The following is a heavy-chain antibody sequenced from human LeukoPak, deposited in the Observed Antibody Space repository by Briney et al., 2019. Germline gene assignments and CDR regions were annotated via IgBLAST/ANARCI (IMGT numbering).Heavy chain of an antibody. CDR3: ARVIFGYGPETIDY. V-gene: IGHV4-38-2*02. Sequence: PSETLSLTCTVSGYSISSGYYWGWIRQPPGKGLEWIGSIYHSVSTYYNPSLKSRVTISVDTSKNQFSLKLSSVTAADTAVYYCARVIFGYGPETIDYWGQGTLVTVSS. CDR2: IYHSVST. D-gene: IGHD5-18*01. CDR1: GYSISSGYY. J-gene: IGHJ4*02.